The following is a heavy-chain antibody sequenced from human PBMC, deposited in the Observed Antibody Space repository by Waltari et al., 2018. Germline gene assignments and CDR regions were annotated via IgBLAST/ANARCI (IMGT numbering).Heavy chain of an antibody. CDR1: GDSISRSHW. V-gene: IGHV4-28*01. CDR3: ARVAYGNYEDYFDY. Sequence: QVQLQESGPGLVKPSETLSLTCTVSGDSISRSHWWSWIRQSPGKGPEWIGYISGSSGDTYYNPSLKSRVTISADTSKNQFSLRLSSVTAADTAVYYCARVAYGNYEDYFDYWGQGALVTVSS. J-gene: IGHJ4*02. CDR2: ISGSSGDT. D-gene: IGHD4-17*01.